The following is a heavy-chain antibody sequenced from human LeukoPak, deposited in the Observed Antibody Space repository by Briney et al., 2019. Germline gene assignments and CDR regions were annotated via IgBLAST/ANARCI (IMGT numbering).Heavy chain of an antibody. CDR3: ARVVTPRYCSTTSCYWKGWFDP. Sequence: ASVKVSCKASGHTFISYHMHWVRQAPGQGLEWMGIIHPSGGSTTYAQKFQGRVTITADEFTGTAYMELNSLRSEDTAVYYCARVVTPRYCSTTSCYWKGWFDPWGQGTLVTVSS. J-gene: IGHJ5*02. V-gene: IGHV1-46*01. CDR2: IHPSGGST. D-gene: IGHD2-2*01. CDR1: GHTFISYH.